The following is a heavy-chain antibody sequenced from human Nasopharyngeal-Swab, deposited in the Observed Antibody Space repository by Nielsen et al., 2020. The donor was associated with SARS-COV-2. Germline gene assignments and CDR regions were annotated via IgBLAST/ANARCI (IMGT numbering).Heavy chain of an antibody. D-gene: IGHD2-15*01. CDR3: ARDNGYCSGDACYLGGWLDP. Sequence: GGSLRLSCAGSGFTFSRYGMSWVRQAPGKGLEWVAVMSNDGNYKFYADSVKGRFTISRDNSKNTLYLQMNSLRAEDTAVYYCARDNGYCSGDACYLGGWLDPWGQGTLVTVSS. CDR2: MSNDGNYK. V-gene: IGHV3-30*03. CDR1: GFTFSRYG. J-gene: IGHJ5*02.